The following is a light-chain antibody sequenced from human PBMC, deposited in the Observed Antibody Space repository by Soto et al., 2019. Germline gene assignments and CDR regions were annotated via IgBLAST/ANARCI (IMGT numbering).Light chain of an antibody. CDR1: QSVSSSH. V-gene: IGKV3-20*01. Sequence: EMVLTTSPYTLSLSPGETATLSCGASQSVSSSHIAWYQQKPGQSPRLLIDGASSRASGIPDRFSGSGSGTHFTLTITGLQPADFATYYCQQNFSIPITFGQGTRLEIK. CDR2: GAS. CDR3: QQNFSIPIT. J-gene: IGKJ5*01.